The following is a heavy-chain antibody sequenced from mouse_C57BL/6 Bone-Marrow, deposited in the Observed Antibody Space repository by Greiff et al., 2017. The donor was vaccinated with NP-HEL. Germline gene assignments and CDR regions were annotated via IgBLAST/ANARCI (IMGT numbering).Heavy chain of an antibody. CDR1: GYTFTSYW. J-gene: IGHJ2*01. V-gene: IGHV1-64*01. CDR2: IHPNSGST. Sequence: VQLQQPGAELVKPGASVKLSCKASGYTFTSYWMHWVKQRPGQGLEWIGMIHPNSGSTNYNEKFKSKATLTVDKPSSTAYMQLSSLTSEDSAVYYCARQGDYGINFDYWGQGTTLTVSS. CDR3: ARQGDYGINFDY. D-gene: IGHD1-1*01.